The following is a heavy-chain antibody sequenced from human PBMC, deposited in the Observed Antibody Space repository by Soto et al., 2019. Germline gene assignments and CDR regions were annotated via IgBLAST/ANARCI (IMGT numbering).Heavy chain of an antibody. CDR3: ARVIPGVEAWFDP. CDR1: GYTFTNFG. V-gene: IGHV1-18*01. D-gene: IGHD2-2*01. Sequence: VQLVQSGAEVKKPGASVKVSCRASGYTFTNFGVTCVRQAHGQGLEWMGWISAYTDTQNYAHKFKGRVTMTIDTSTSTAYMDLSRLTSAVTAVYYCARVIPGVEAWFDPWGQGNLFTVAS. CDR2: ISAYTDTQ. J-gene: IGHJ5*02.